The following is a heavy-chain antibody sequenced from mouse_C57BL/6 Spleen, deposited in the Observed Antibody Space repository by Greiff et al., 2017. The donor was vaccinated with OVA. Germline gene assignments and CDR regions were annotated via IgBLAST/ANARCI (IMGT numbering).Heavy chain of an antibody. CDR3: ARDRDGYYVAMDY. J-gene: IGHJ4*01. V-gene: IGHV5-4*01. CDR1: GFTFSSYA. Sequence: EVQVVESGGGLVKPGGSLKLSCAASGFTFSSYAMSWVRQTPEKRLEWVATISDGGSYTYYPDNVKGRFTISRDNAKNNLYLQMSHLKSEDTAMYYCARDRDGYYVAMDYWGQGTSVTVSS. CDR2: ISDGGSYT. D-gene: IGHD2-3*01.